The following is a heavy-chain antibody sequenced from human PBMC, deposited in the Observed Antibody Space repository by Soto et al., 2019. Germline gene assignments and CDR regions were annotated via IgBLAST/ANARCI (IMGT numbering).Heavy chain of an antibody. CDR3: ARVRDSRDDILTGYSHFDY. J-gene: IGHJ4*02. Sequence: PSETLSLTCTVSGGSISSYYWSWIRQPPGKGLEWIGYIYYSGSTNYNPSLKSRVTISVDTSKNQFSLKLSSMTAADTAVYYCARVRDSRDDILTGYSHFDYWGQGTLVTVSS. D-gene: IGHD3-9*01. V-gene: IGHV4-59*01. CDR2: IYYSGST. CDR1: GGSISSYY.